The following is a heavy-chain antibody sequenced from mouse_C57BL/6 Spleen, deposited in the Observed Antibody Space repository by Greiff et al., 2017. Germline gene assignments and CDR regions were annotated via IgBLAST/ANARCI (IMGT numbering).Heavy chain of an antibody. CDR3: ARHPGSSPYFDV. J-gene: IGHJ1*03. V-gene: IGHV5-9*01. D-gene: IGHD1-1*01. CDR2: ISGGGGNT. Sequence: EVTLEESGGGLVKPGGSLKLSCAASGFTFSSYTMSWVRQTPEKRLEWVATISGGGGNTYYPDSVKGRFTISRDNAKNTLYLQMSSLRSEDTALYYCARHPGSSPYFDVWGTGTTVTVSS. CDR1: GFTFSSYT.